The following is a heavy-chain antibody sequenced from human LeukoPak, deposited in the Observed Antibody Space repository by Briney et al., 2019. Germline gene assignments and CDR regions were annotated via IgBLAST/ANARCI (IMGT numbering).Heavy chain of an antibody. CDR1: GFTFSSYG. D-gene: IGHD1-26*01. CDR2: IWYDGSNK. J-gene: IGHJ4*02. V-gene: IGHV3-33*01. Sequence: GGSLRLSCAASGFTFSSYGMHWVRQAPGKGLEWVAVIWYDGSNKYYADSVKGRFTISRDNSKNTLYLQMNRLRAEDTAVYYCARTVGATAFDYWGEGTLVTVSS. CDR3: ARTVGATAFDY.